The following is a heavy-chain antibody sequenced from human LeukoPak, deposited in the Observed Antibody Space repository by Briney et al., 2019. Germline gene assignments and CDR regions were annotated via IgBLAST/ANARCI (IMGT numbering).Heavy chain of an antibody. Sequence: ASVKVSCKASGYTFTGYYMHWVRQAPGQGLEWMGWINPNSGGTNYAQKFQGRVTMTRDTSISTAYMELSRLRSDDTAVYYCARALTTDCSGGSCYGRNFDYWGQGTLVTVSP. CDR1: GYTFTGYY. J-gene: IGHJ4*02. D-gene: IGHD2-15*01. CDR2: INPNSGGT. V-gene: IGHV1-2*02. CDR3: ARALTTDCSGGSCYGRNFDY.